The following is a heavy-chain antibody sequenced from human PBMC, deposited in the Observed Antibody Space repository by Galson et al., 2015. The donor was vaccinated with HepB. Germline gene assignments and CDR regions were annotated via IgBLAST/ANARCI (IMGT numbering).Heavy chain of an antibody. CDR2: IIPFFGTV. V-gene: IGHV1-69*13. J-gene: IGHJ4*02. CDR3: ARDRNYRFDS. CDR1: RGTFSNYT. D-gene: IGHD1-7*01. Sequence: SVKVSCKASRGTFSNYTFTWVRQAPGQGLEWMGGIIPFFGTVDYAQKFQGRVTIIADEHTSTAYMELSSLISEDTAVYFCARDRNYRFDSWGQGTLVTVSS.